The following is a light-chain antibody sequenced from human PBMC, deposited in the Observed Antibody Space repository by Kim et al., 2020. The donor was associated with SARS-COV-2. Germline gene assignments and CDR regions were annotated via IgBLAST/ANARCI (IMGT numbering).Light chain of an antibody. CDR2: GAS. Sequence: EIVMTQYPATLYVSPGERATLSCRASQSVSSNLAWYQQKPGQAPRLLIYGASTRATGIPARFSGSGSGTEFTLTISSLQSEDFAVYYCQQYNNWPRTFGQGTKLEI. J-gene: IGKJ2*01. V-gene: IGKV3-15*01. CDR3: QQYNNWPRT. CDR1: QSVSSN.